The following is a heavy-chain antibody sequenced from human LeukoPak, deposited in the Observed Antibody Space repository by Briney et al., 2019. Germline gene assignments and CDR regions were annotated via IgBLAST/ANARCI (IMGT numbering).Heavy chain of an antibody. J-gene: IGHJ4*02. V-gene: IGHV1-46*01. CDR1: GYMFTSLY. CDR2: INPSGGYT. CDR3: ARGVTRDYYDTTGYYLDY. Sequence: GASVKVSCKASGYMFTSLYMHWVRQAPGQGLEWMGIINPSGGYTTYEQRFQGRLTMTRDTSTSTFYMELSSLRSEDTAVYYCARGVTRDYYDTTGYYLDYWGQGTLVTVSS. D-gene: IGHD3-22*01.